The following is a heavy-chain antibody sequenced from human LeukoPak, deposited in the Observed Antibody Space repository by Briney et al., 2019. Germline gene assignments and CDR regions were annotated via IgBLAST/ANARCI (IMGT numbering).Heavy chain of an antibody. J-gene: IGHJ6*03. CDR2: VNHTGST. Sequence: PSETLSLTCAVYGGSFSGYYWSWIRQPPGKGLEWIGEVNHTGSTNYNLSLKSRVTMSVDTSKNQFSLKLSSVTAADTAVYYCARGEAAAGPMVYMDVWDTGATVTVSS. CDR1: GGSFSGYY. D-gene: IGHD6-13*01. V-gene: IGHV4-34*01. CDR3: ARGEAAAGPMVYMDV.